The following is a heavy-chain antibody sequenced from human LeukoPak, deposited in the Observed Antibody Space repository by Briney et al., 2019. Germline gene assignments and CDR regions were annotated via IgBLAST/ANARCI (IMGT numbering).Heavy chain of an antibody. V-gene: IGHV3-23*01. CDR1: GFTFSSYA. Sequence: GGSLRLSCAASGFTFSSYAMSWVRQAPGKGLEWVSAISGSGGSTSYAQKFQGRVTMTRDTSTSTVYMELSSLRSEDTAVYYCAVGLWKSGHIDYWGQGTLVTVSS. D-gene: IGHD3-3*01. CDR3: AVGLWKSGHIDY. J-gene: IGHJ4*02. CDR2: ISGSGGST.